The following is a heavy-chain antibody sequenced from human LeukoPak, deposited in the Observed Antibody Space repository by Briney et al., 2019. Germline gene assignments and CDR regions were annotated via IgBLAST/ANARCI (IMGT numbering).Heavy chain of an antibody. CDR2: ISAYNGNT. Sequence: ASVKVSCKASGYTFTSYGISWVRQAPGQGLEWMGWISAYNGNTNYAQKFQGRVTMTRDTSISTAYMELSRLRSDDTAVYYCASSSYFDLDAFDTWGQGTMVTVSS. CDR3: ASSSYFDLDAFDT. D-gene: IGHD2-2*01. J-gene: IGHJ3*02. V-gene: IGHV1-18*01. CDR1: GYTFTSYG.